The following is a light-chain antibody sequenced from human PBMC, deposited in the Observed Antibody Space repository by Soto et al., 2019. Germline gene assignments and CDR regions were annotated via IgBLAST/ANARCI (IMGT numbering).Light chain of an antibody. CDR1: QSVISS. CDR3: LQYYTWYPMWT. Sequence: EIVLTQSPATLSLSPGEIATLSFSASQSVISSVAFYQQKPGQAPRLLIYDSSSRATGVPARFSGSLSGTEFSLAISSLQHEDFAGYCCLQYYTWYPMWTFGQGTKVDI. V-gene: IGKV3-15*01. J-gene: IGKJ1*01. CDR2: DSS.